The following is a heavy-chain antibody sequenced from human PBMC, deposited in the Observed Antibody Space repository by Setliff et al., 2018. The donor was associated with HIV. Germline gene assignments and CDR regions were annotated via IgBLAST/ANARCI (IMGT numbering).Heavy chain of an antibody. Sequence: SCPTLVNPTETLPLTCTVSGFSLSNTRMGVSWIRQPPGKALEWLAHIFPNDEKSYSASLKSRVTISEDTSKSQVVLTMTNMDPLDTATYFCARYSFRRGYWDYFDYWGQGTQVTVSS. V-gene: IGHV2-26*01. CDR2: IFPNDEK. CDR1: GFSLSNTRMG. D-gene: IGHD3-3*01. CDR3: ARYSFRRGYWDYFDY. J-gene: IGHJ4*02.